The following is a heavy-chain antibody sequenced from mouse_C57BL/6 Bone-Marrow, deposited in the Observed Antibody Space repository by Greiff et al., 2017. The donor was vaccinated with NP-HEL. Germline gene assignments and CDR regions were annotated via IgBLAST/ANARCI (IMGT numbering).Heavy chain of an antibody. D-gene: IGHD2-4*01. CDR2: INYDGSST. V-gene: IGHV5-16*01. CDR3: AREGGLRRRTYAMDY. J-gene: IGHJ4*01. CDR1: GFTFSDYY. Sequence: EVKLVESEGGLVQPGSSMKLSCTASGFTFSDYYMAWVRQVPEKGLEWVANINYDGSSTYYLDSLKSRFIISRDNAKNILYRQMSSLKSEDTATYYCAREGGLRRRTYAMDYWGQGTSVTVSS.